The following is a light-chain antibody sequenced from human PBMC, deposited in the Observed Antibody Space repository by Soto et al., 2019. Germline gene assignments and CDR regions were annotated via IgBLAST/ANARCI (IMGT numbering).Light chain of an antibody. J-gene: IGKJ4*01. CDR1: QSVSSY. CDR3: QQRRNWPLT. Sequence: EIVLTQSPATLSLSPGERATLSCRASQSVSSYLAWYQQKPGQAPRLLIYDAYNRATGIPSRFSGSGSGTDFTLTISSLEPEDFEVYYCQQRRNWPLTFGGGTKVEIK. V-gene: IGKV3-11*01. CDR2: DAY.